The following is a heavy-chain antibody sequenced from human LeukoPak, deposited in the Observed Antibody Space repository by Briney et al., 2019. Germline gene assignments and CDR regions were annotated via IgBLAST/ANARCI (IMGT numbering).Heavy chain of an antibody. V-gene: IGHV1-69*05. J-gene: IGHJ4*02. CDR2: IIPIFGTA. Sequence: SVKVSCKASGGTFISYAISWVRQAPGQGLEWMGGIIPIFGTANYAQKFQGRVTITTDESTSTAYMELSSLRSEDTAVYYCARGRGGYDRAFDYWGQGTLVTVSS. CDR1: GGTFISYA. CDR3: ARGRGGYDRAFDY. D-gene: IGHD5-12*01.